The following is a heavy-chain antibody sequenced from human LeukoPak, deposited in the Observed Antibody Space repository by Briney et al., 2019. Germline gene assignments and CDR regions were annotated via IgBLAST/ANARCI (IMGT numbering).Heavy chain of an antibody. V-gene: IGHV4-34*01. CDR3: VPYYYDSSGS. Sequence: SETLSLTCAVYGGSITGYYWSWIRQTPERGLEWVGEIHYTGATNYNPSLKSRVTISVDTSKNQFSLKLSSATAADTAVYYCVPYYYDSSGSWGQGTLVTVSS. D-gene: IGHD3-22*01. CDR2: IHYTGAT. CDR1: GGSITGYY. J-gene: IGHJ5*02.